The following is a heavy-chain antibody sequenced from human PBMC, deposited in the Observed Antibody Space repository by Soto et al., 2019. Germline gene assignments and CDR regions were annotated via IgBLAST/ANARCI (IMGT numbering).Heavy chain of an antibody. D-gene: IGHD6-13*01. CDR1: GYTFTSYY. CDR2: INPSGGST. V-gene: IGHV1-46*01. J-gene: IGHJ4*02. CDR3: ARAPSWYNFDY. Sequence: ASVKVSCKASGYTFTSYYMHWVRQAPGQGLEWMGIINPSGGSTSYAQKYQGRVTMTRDTSTSTVYMELSSLRSEDTAVYYCARAPSWYNFDYWGQGTLVTVSS.